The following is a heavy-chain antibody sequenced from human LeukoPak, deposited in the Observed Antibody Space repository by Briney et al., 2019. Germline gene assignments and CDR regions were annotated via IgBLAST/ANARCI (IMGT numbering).Heavy chain of an antibody. Sequence: ASVKVSCKASGYTFTSYYMHWVRQAPGQGLEWMGIINPSGGSTSYAQKFQGRVTMTRNTSISTAYMELSSLRSEDTAVYYCARWDGSGSPLDYWGQGTLVTVSS. J-gene: IGHJ4*02. CDR2: INPSGGST. D-gene: IGHD3-10*01. CDR3: ARWDGSGSPLDY. V-gene: IGHV1-46*01. CDR1: GYTFTSYY.